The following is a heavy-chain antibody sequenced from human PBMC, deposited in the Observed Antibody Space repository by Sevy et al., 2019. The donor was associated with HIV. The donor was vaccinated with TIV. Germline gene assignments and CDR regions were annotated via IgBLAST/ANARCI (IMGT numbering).Heavy chain of an antibody. J-gene: IGHJ4*02. CDR3: ATTKDYYESSGSPFDS. CDR2: FDPEDDET. CDR1: GYTLTKLA. V-gene: IGHV1-24*01. D-gene: IGHD3-22*01. Sequence: ASVKVSCRVSGYTLTKLAMHWVRQAPGKGLEWMGSFDPEDDETIYAQKFQGRVMMTEDTSTDIAYMELSSLRSEDTAVYYCATTKDYYESSGSPFDSWGQGTLVTVSS.